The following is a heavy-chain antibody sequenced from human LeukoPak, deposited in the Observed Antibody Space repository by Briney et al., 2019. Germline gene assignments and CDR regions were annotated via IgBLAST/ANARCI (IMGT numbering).Heavy chain of an antibody. CDR2: ISSSGSTI. V-gene: IGHV3-48*03. CDR1: GFTFSSYE. D-gene: IGHD3-22*01. CDR3: ARVLAFDYYDSSGFDY. J-gene: IGHJ4*02. Sequence: GGSLRLSCAASGFTFSSYEMNWVRQAPGKGLEWVSYISSSGSTIHYADSVKGRFTIPRDNAKNSMYLQMNSLRAEDTAVYYCARVLAFDYYDSSGFDYWGQGTLVTVSS.